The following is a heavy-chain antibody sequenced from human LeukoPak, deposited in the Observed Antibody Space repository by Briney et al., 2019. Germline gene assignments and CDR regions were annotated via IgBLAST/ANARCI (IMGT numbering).Heavy chain of an antibody. CDR3: ARGARYFDWLFSR. V-gene: IGHV4-59*01. CDR2: IYYSGST. D-gene: IGHD3-9*01. J-gene: IGHJ4*02. Sequence: PSETLSLTCTVSGGSISSYYWSWIRQPPGKGLEWIGYIYYSGSTNYNPSRKSRVTISVDTSKNQFSLKLSSVTAADTAVYYCARGARYFDWLFSRWGQGTLVTVSS. CDR1: GGSISSYY.